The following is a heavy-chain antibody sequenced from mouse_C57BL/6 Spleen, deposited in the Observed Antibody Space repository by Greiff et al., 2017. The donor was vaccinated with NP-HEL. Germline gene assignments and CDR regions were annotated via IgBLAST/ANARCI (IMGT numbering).Heavy chain of an antibody. CDR2: IYPRDGST. Sequence: VKLQESDAELVKPGASVKISCKVSGYTFTDHTIHWMKQRPEQGLEWIGYIYPRDGSTKYNEKFKGKATLTADNSSSTAYMQLNSLTSEDSAVYFCARRDGNYESWFAYWGQGTLVTVSA. CDR3: ARRDGNYESWFAY. D-gene: IGHD2-1*01. CDR1: GYTFTDHT. V-gene: IGHV1-78*01. J-gene: IGHJ3*01.